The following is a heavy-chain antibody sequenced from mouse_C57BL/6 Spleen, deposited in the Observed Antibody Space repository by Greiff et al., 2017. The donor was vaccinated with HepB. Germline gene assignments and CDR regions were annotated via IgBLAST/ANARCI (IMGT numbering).Heavy chain of an antibody. D-gene: IGHD2-5*01. CDR1: GYTFTSYW. CDR3: ASLNYSNSPYYAMDY. Sequence: QVQLKQSGAELVKPGASVKLSCKASGYTFTSYWMQWVKQRPGQGLEWIGEIDPSDSYTNYNQKFKGKATLTVDTSSSTAYMQLSSLTSEDSAVYYCASLNYSNSPYYAMDYWGQGTSVTVSS. V-gene: IGHV1-50*01. CDR2: IDPSDSYT. J-gene: IGHJ4*01.